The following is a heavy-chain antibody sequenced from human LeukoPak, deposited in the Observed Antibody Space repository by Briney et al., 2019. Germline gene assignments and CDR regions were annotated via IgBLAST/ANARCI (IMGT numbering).Heavy chain of an antibody. D-gene: IGHD3-3*01. CDR3: TRGAGSIFGVISGAREFDF. Sequence: GASVKVSCKTSGYMFDTYGINWVRQAPGQGLEWMGWISGYNDNTGYAQNFQDRVTMSTDKSTSSAYMELRSLASDDTAVYYCTRGAGSIFGVISGAREFDFWGQGTLVTVSS. CDR1: GYMFDTYG. V-gene: IGHV1-18*01. J-gene: IGHJ4*02. CDR2: ISGYNDNT.